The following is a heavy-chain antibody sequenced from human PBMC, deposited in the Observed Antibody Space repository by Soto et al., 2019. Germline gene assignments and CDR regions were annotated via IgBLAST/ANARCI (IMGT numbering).Heavy chain of an antibody. D-gene: IGHD5-12*01. CDR2: VYHTGAT. Sequence: PSETLSLTCTVSGASISSSYWSWIRQSPERGLEWIAYVYHTGATNYNPSLKSRVTISLDTSKGQFSLNLTSLITADTAVYFCARGGNRYSNVASGVGGFDYWGQGSLVTVPQ. CDR1: GASISSSY. CDR3: ARGGNRYSNVASGVGGFDY. J-gene: IGHJ4*02. V-gene: IGHV4-59*01.